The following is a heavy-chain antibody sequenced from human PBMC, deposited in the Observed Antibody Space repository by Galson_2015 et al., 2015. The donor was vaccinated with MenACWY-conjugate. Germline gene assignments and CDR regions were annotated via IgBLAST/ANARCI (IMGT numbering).Heavy chain of an antibody. CDR1: GFTFSNYA. CDR2: ISGRTGST. CDR3: ARYRLDTSATTDF. D-gene: IGHD6-19*01. Sequence: SLRLSCAASGFTFSNYAMSWVRQAPGKGLEWVSGISGRTGSTYYADSVKGRLTISRDNPKNTLYLQMSSLRVEDTAIYYCARYRLDTSATTDFWGQGTLVTVSS. J-gene: IGHJ4*02. V-gene: IGHV3-23*01.